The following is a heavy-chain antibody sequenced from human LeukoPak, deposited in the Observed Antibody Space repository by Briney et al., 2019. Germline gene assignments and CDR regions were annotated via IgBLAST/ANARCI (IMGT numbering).Heavy chain of an antibody. CDR3: AKGDYYDLDY. J-gene: IGHJ4*02. V-gene: IGHV3-23*01. D-gene: IGHD3-22*01. CDR2: ITSGVGIT. Sequence: GGSLRLSCAASGFTFSTYGMNWVRQAPGKGLEWVSIITSGVGITYYADSVKGRFTISRDNSRNALYLQMNSLTAEDTAVYYCAKGDYYDLDYWGQGTLVTVSS. CDR1: GFTFSTYG.